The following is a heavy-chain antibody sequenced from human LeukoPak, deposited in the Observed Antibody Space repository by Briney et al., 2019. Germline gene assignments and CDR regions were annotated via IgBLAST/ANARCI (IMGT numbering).Heavy chain of an antibody. Sequence: GGSLRLSCAASGFNFGSYAMDWVRQAPGKGLEWVGDISYDGGFQSYAVSVRGRFTISRDNSKNTLFLQMNSLRPEDAAVYYCATESSLSNWGHGTLVTVSS. V-gene: IGHV3-30*03. CDR2: ISYDGGFQ. CDR1: GFNFGSYA. D-gene: IGHD3-16*02. J-gene: IGHJ4*01. CDR3: ATESSLSN.